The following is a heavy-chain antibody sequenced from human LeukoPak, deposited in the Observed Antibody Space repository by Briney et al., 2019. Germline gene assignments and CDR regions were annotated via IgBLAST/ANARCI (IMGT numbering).Heavy chain of an antibody. CDR3: AKLEGGYVSGPDY. CDR2: ISGSGGST. D-gene: IGHD5-12*01. CDR1: GFTFSSYA. J-gene: IGHJ4*02. Sequence: GGSLRLSCAASGFTFSSYAMSWVRQAPGKGLEWVSAISGSGGSTYYADSVKGGFTISRDNSKNTLYLQMNSLRAEDTAVYYCAKLEGGYVSGPDYWGQGTLVTVSS. V-gene: IGHV3-23*01.